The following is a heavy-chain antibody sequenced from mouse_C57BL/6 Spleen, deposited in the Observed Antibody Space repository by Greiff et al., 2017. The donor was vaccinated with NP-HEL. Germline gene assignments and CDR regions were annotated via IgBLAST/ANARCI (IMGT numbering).Heavy chain of an antibody. CDR1: GYTFTSYT. CDR2: INPSSGYT. Sequence: QVQLQQSGAELARPGASVKMSCTASGYTFTSYTMHWVKQRPGQGLEWIGYINPSSGYTKYNQKFKDKATLTADKSSSTAYMQLSSLTSQDSAVYYCVTAQATYYFDYWGQGTTLTVSS. CDR3: VTAQATYYFDY. J-gene: IGHJ2*01. V-gene: IGHV1-4*01. D-gene: IGHD3-2*02.